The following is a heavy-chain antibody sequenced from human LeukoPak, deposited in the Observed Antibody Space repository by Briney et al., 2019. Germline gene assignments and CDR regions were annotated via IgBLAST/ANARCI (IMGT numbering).Heavy chain of an antibody. CDR2: IKSKTDGGTT. Sequence: GGSLRLSCAASGFTFSNAWMSWVRQAPGKGLEWVGRIKSKTDGGTTDYAALVKGRFTISRDDSKNTLYLQMNSLKTEDTAVYYCTTVPRLVTLPPHYWGQGTLVTVSS. J-gene: IGHJ4*02. V-gene: IGHV3-15*01. CDR3: TTVPRLVTLPPHY. CDR1: GFTFSNAW. D-gene: IGHD3-9*01.